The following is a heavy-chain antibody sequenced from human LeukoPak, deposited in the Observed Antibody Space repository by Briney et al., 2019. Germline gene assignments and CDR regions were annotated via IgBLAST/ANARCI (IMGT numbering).Heavy chain of an antibody. J-gene: IGHJ5*02. CDR3: ARDVFFRAHNWFDP. CDR1: GASISSYY. Sequence: PWETLSLTCNVSGASISSYYWNWIRQPAGKGLEWIGCIYNTGSPNYNPSRRSRVTMSLDTSRNQISLKLTSVTAADTAVYYCARDVFFRAHNWFDPWGQGTLVTVSS. D-gene: IGHD2/OR15-2a*01. CDR2: IYNTGSP. V-gene: IGHV4-4*07.